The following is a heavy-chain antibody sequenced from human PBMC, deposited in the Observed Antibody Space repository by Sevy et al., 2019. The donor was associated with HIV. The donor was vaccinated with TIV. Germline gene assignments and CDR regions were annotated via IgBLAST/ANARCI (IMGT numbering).Heavy chain of an antibody. CDR1: GYTFTGYY. CDR3: ARAVFRYSDWDYCYAMHL. J-gene: IGHJ6*02. V-gene: IGHV1-2*06. D-gene: IGHD3-9*01. CDR2: INPNSGDT. Sequence: ASVKVSCKASGYTFTGYYLHWVRQAHGQELEWMGRINPNSGDTNYAQNFQGRVTMTRDTSISTAFMELTRLTSHDAAVYYCARAVFRYSDWDYCYAMHLWGQGTMVTVSS.